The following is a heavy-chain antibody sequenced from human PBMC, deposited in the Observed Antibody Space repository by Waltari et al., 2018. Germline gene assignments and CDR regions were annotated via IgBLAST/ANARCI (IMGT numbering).Heavy chain of an antibody. J-gene: IGHJ4*02. CDR1: GFTFSSHT. CDR2: IRESGSST. CDR3: AKDRTIFEEPGDC. V-gene: IGHV3-23*01. Sequence: EVQLLESGGGLVQPGGSLRLSCAASGFTFSSHTLNWVRPAPGKGLEWVSAIRESGSSTYYADSVKGRFTISRDTSKNTLYLQMNSLRAEDTAVYYWAKDRTIFEEPGDCWGQGTLVTVSS. D-gene: IGHD3-3*01.